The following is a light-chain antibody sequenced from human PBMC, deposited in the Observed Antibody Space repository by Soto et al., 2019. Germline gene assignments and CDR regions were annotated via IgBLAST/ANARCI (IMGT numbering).Light chain of an antibody. CDR2: DAS. V-gene: IGKV1-39*01. CDR3: QLSYSTPIT. Sequence: DIEITQYPSSLSASVGDRVTITCQASQDIGNYLNWYQQKPGKAPKLLIFDASNLESGVPSRFSGSGSGTDFTLTISSLQPEDFATYYCQLSYSTPITFGQGTRLEI. CDR1: QDIGNY. J-gene: IGKJ5*01.